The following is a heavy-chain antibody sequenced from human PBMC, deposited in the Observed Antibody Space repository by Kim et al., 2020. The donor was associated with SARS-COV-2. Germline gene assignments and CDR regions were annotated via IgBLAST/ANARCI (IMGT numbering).Heavy chain of an antibody. J-gene: IGHJ6*02. V-gene: IGHV3-33*01. CDR2: IWYDGSNK. CDR3: ARPYSSSWPYYYYYYYGMDV. D-gene: IGHD6-13*01. CDR1: GFTLSSYG. Sequence: GGSLRLSCAASGFTLSSYGMHWVRQAPGKGLEWVAVIWYDGSNKYYADSVKGRFTISRDNSKNTLYLQMNSLRAEDTAVYYCARPYSSSWPYYYYYYYGMDVWGQGTTVTVSS.